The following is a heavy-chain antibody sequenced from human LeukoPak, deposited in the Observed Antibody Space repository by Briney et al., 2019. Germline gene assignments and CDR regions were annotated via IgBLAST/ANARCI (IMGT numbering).Heavy chain of an antibody. D-gene: IGHD2-15*01. CDR1: GGSISSGSYY. Sequence: SETLSLTCTVSGGSISSGSYYWSWIRQPAGKGLEWIGGIYTSGSTNYNPSLKSRVTISVDTSKNQFSLKLSSVTAADTAVYYCARYYCSGGSCGWFDPWGQGTLVTVSS. CDR2: IYTSGST. J-gene: IGHJ5*02. CDR3: ARYYCSGGSCGWFDP. V-gene: IGHV4-61*02.